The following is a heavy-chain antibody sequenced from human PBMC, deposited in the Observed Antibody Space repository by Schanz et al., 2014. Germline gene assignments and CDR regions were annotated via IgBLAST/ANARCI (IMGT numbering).Heavy chain of an antibody. CDR1: GFSFSTYW. Sequence: EEQLVKSGGGLVQPGGSLRLSCAASGFSFSTYWMSWVRQAPGKGLEWVANIKRDGSEKNYLDSVKGRFTISRDNATTSLFLQMNSLRADDTAVYYCLAPDYGMDVWVQPPTVTFSS. CDR3: LAPDYGMDV. J-gene: IGHJ6*02. CDR2: IKRDGSEK. V-gene: IGHV3-7*02.